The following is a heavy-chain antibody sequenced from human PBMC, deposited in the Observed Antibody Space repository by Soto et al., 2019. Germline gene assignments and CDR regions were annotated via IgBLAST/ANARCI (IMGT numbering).Heavy chain of an antibody. CDR2: IGTLFDR. Sequence: EVQLVESGGGMVQTGGSLRLSCVASGFNFETHDMHWVRQVTGKGLEWVAGIGTLFDRFYPDSVKGRFNISRENAKTSVYLQMTKLRTGDTGVYYCARGRSKDFVSSPPPMFDPRGQGTLVTVSS. CDR3: ARGRSKDFVSSPPPMFDP. CDR1: GFNFETHD. V-gene: IGHV3-13*01. J-gene: IGHJ5*02.